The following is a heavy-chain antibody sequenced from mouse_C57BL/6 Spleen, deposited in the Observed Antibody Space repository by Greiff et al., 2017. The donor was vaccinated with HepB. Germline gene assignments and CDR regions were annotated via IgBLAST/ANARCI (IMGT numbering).Heavy chain of an antibody. J-gene: IGHJ3*01. CDR1: GYTFTDYN. Sequence: EVQLQESGPELVKPGASVKMSCKASGYTFTDYNMHWVKQSHGKSLEWIGYINPNNGGTSYNQKFKGKATLTVNKSSSTAYMEPRSLTSEDSAVYYCARGGGGRFAYWGQGTLVTVSA. V-gene: IGHV1-22*01. CDR2: INPNNGGT. CDR3: ARGGGGRFAY.